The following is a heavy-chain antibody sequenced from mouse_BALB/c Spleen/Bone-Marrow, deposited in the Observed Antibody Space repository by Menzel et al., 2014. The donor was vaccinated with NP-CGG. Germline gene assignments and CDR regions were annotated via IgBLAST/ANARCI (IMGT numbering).Heavy chain of an antibody. D-gene: IGHD4-1*01. CDR2: INPSNGGT. CDR3: TTLGRFAY. V-gene: IGHV1S81*02. J-gene: IGHJ3*01. CDR1: GYTFTNYY. Sequence: VQGVESGAELVKPGVSVKLSCKASGYTFTNYYMYWVKQRPGQDLEWIGEINPSNGGTNFNEKFKSKATLTVDKSSSTAYVQLSSLTSEDSAVYYCTTLGRFAYWGQGTLVTVSA.